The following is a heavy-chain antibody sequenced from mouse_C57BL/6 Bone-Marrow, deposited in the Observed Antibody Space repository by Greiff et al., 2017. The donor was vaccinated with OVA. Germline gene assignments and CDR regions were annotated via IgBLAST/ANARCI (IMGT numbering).Heavy chain of an antibody. V-gene: IGHV1-22*01. CDR2: INPNNGGT. D-gene: IGHD2-5*01. CDR3: ERDAYYSNYDFFAY. CDR1: GYTFTDYN. J-gene: IGHJ3*01. Sequence: VQLQQSGPELVKPGASVKMSCKASGYTFTDYNMHWVKQSHGKSLEWIGYINPNNGGTSYNQKFKGKATFTVNNSSSTAYMELRSLTSEDSAVYDSERDAYYSNYDFFAYWGQGTLVTVSA.